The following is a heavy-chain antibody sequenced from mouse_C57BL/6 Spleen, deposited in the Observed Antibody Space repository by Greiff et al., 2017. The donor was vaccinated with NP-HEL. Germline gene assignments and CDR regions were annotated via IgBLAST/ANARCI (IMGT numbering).Heavy chain of an antibody. D-gene: IGHD1-1*01. CDR2: ISNGGGST. CDR1: GFTFSDYY. J-gene: IGHJ4*01. V-gene: IGHV5-12*01. CDR3: ARGGLRDYAMDY. Sequence: DVKLVESGGGLVQPGGSLKLSCAASGFTFSDYYMYWVRQTPEKRLEWVAYISNGGGSTYYPDTVKGRFTISRDNAKNTLYLQMSRLKSEDTAMYYCARGGLRDYAMDYWGQGTSVTVSS.